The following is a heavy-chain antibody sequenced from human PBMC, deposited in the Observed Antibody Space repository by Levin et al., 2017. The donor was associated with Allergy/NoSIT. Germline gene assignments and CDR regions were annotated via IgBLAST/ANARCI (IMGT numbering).Heavy chain of an antibody. D-gene: IGHD3-22*01. Sequence: GESLKISCSASGFIFSAYYMSWVRQAPGRGLEWVSYISIRNIYINYADSVQGRFTISRDDAKNRLYLQMNSLRVEDTAVYYCARHQDLYYYDSTPIDLWGHGTLVTVSS. CDR1: GFIFSAYY. CDR2: ISIRNIYI. J-gene: IGHJ5*02. V-gene: IGHV3-11*03. CDR3: ARHQDLYYYDSTPIDL.